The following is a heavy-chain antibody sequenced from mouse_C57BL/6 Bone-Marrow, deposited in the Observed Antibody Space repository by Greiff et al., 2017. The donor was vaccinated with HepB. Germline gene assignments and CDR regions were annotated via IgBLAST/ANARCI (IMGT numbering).Heavy chain of an antibody. Sequence: EVKLQESGAELVRPGASVKLSCTASGFNIKDDYMHWVKQRPEQGLEWIGWIDPENGDTEYASKFQGKATITADTSSNAAYLQLRSLTSEDTAVYYCTPMAWFAYWGQGTLVTVSA. CDR1: GFNIKDDY. CDR2: IDPENGDT. CDR3: TPMAWFAY. V-gene: IGHV14-4*01. D-gene: IGHD1-1*02. J-gene: IGHJ3*01.